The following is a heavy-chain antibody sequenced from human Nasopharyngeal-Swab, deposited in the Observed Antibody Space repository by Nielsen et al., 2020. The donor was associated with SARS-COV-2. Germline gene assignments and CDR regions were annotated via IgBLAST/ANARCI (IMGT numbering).Heavy chain of an antibody. J-gene: IGHJ5*02. V-gene: IGHV1-18*01. CDR3: SRAAVAGENWFDP. D-gene: IGHD6-19*01. CDR1: GYTFTSYG. Sequence: ASVKVSCKASGYTFTSYGISWVRQAPGQGLEWMGWISAYNGNTNYAQKLQGRVTMTTDTSTSTAYMVLRSLRSDDTAVYYCSRAAVAGENWFDPWGQGTLVTVSS. CDR2: ISAYNGNT.